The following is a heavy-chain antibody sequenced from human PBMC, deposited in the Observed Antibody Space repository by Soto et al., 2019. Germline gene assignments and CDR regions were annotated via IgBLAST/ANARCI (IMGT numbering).Heavy chain of an antibody. V-gene: IGHV1-46*01. CDR3: ARDRSSSWYQYYFDY. CDR2: INPSGGST. CDR1: GYTFTSYY. Sequence: ASVKVSCKASGYTFTSYYMHWVRQAPGQGLEWMGIINPSGGSTSYAQKFQGRVTMTRDTSTSAVYMELSSLRSEDTAVYYCARDRSSSWYQYYFDYWGQGTLVTVSS. J-gene: IGHJ4*02. D-gene: IGHD6-13*01.